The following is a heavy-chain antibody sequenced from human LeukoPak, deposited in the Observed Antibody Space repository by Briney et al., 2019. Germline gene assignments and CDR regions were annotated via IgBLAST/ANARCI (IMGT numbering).Heavy chain of an antibody. CDR1: GYSFTSYW. D-gene: IGHD2-15*01. V-gene: IGHV5-51*01. Sequence: GESLKISCKGSGYSFTSYWIGWVRQMPGKGLEWMGIIYPGDSDTRYSPSFQGQVTISADKSISTAYLQWSSLKASDTAMYYCARGRYCSGGSCYRFDPRGQGTLVTVSS. CDR2: IYPGDSDT. CDR3: ARGRYCSGGSCYRFDP. J-gene: IGHJ5*02.